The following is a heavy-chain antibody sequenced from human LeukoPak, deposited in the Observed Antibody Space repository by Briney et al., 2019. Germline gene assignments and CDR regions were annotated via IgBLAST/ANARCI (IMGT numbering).Heavy chain of an antibody. CDR3: ARVVPAATSYGNWFDP. D-gene: IGHD2-2*01. CDR2: MNPNSGNT. CDR1: GYTFTSYD. V-gene: IGHV1-8*01. Sequence: ASVKVSCKASGYTFTSYDINWVRQATGQGLEWMGWMNPNSGNTGYAQKFQGRVTMTRNTSISTAYMGLSSLRSEDTAVYYCARVVPAATSYGNWFDPRGQGTLVTVSS. J-gene: IGHJ5*02.